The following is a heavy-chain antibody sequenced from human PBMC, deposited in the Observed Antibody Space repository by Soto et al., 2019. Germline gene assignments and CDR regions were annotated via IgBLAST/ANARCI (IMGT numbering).Heavy chain of an antibody. CDR1: GFTFSSTA. V-gene: IGHV3-23*01. CDR3: AHMTGFDS. Sequence: EVQLLESGGALVQPGGSLRLSCAASGFTFSSTAMSWVRQAPGKGLEWVSTISGNGGTTYYADSVRGRLTIYRDNSKNTVYLQMNSLTGEDTAVYYCAHMTGFDSWGQGTLVTVSS. CDR2: ISGNGGTT. J-gene: IGHJ4*02. D-gene: IGHD3-9*01.